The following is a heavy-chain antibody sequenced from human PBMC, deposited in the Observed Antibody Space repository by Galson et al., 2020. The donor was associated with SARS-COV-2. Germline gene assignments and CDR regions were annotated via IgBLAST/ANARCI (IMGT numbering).Heavy chain of an antibody. CDR1: GGTFSNYA. CDR3: ARDRTPNYSGYALIPG. J-gene: IGHJ4*02. D-gene: IGHD5-12*01. CDR2: IIPILGIA. V-gene: IGHV1-69*04. Sequence: SVKVSCKASGGTFSNYAISWVRQAPGQGLEWMGRIIPILGIANYAQKFQGRVTITADKSTSTAYMELSSLRSEDTAVYYCARDRTPNYSGYALIPGWGQGTLVTVSS.